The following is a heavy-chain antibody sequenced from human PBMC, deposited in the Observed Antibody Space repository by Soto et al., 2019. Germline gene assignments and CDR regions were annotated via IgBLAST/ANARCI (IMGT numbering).Heavy chain of an antibody. J-gene: IGHJ2*01. D-gene: IGHD4-17*01. CDR2: IYWDDDK. Sequence: QITLKESGPTLVKPTQTLTLTCTFSGFSLSTSGVAVGWIRQPPGKALEWLTLIYWDDDKSYSPSLKSRLTITRDTSKNQVVLTMTNMDPVDTATYFCARALDYGGRWYFDLWGRGTLVTVSS. CDR3: ARALDYGGRWYFDL. CDR1: GFSLSTSGVA. V-gene: IGHV2-5*02.